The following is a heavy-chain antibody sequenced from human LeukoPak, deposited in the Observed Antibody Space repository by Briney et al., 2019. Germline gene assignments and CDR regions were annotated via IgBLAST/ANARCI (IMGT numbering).Heavy chain of an antibody. J-gene: IGHJ6*02. Sequence: ASVKVSCKASGFTFTNYYMHWVRQAPGQGLEWMGWISAYNGNTNYAQKVQGRVTLTTDTSTSTAYMELRSLRSDDTAVYYCARLFGYYDSSGRHQYYYYYYGMDVWGQGTTVTVSS. CDR2: ISAYNGNT. CDR3: ARLFGYYDSSGRHQYYYYYYGMDV. V-gene: IGHV1-18*04. D-gene: IGHD3-22*01. CDR1: GFTFTNYY.